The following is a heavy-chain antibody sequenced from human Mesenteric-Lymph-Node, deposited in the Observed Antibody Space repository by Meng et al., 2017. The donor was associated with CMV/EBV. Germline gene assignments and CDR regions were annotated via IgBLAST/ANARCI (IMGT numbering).Heavy chain of an antibody. J-gene: IGHJ4*02. D-gene: IGHD3-10*01. Sequence: GESLKISCAASGFTFSSYAMHWVRQAPGKGLEWVAVISYDGSNKYYADSVKGRFTMSRDNSKNTVYLQMNSLTAEDTAVYFCAKDMKVYHSGSGTYLDSWGQGTLVTVSS. CDR2: ISYDGSNK. V-gene: IGHV3-30-3*01. CDR1: GFTFSSYA. CDR3: AKDMKVYHSGSGTYLDS.